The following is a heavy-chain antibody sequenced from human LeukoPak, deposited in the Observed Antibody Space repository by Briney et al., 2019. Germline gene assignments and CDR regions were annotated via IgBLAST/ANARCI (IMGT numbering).Heavy chain of an antibody. CDR1: GFSFSDYW. Sequence: GGSLRLSCAASGFSFSDYWMSWVRQAPGKGLEWVATIRNDGSDKYYVDSVKGRFTISRDNTKNSLSLEINSLRAEDTALYYCARATSADKEDYWSQGTLVTVSS. CDR3: ARATSADKEDY. D-gene: IGHD3-3*01. CDR2: IRNDGSDK. J-gene: IGHJ4*02. V-gene: IGHV3-7*01.